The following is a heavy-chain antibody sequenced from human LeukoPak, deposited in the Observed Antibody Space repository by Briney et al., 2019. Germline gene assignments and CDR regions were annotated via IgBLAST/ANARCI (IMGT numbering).Heavy chain of an antibody. V-gene: IGHV4-34*01. CDR2: INHSGST. CDR1: GGSFSGYY. CDR3: ARRMAYYDFWSGYAALDY. J-gene: IGHJ4*02. D-gene: IGHD3-3*01. Sequence: PSETLSLTCAVYGGSFSGYYWSWIRQPPGKGLEWIGEINHSGSTNYNPSLKSRVTISVVTSKNQFSLKLSSVTAADTAVYYCARRMAYYDFWSGYAALDYWGQGTLVTVSS.